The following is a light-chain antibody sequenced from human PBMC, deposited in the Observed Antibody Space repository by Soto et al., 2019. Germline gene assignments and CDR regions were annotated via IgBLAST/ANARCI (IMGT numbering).Light chain of an antibody. CDR1: QSVRSY. V-gene: IGKV3-11*01. CDR2: EAS. J-gene: IGKJ3*01. Sequence: EIVLTQSPATLSLSPGERATLSCRASQSVRSYLAWYQLKPGQAPRLLIYEASNMATGIQDRFSGSGSGTDFTLTFSSLEPEDFAVYYCQQRSDWPPVTFGHGNKVDIK. CDR3: QQRSDWPPVT.